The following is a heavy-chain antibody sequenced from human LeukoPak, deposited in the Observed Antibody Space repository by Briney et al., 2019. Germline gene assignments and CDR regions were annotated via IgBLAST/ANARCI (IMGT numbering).Heavy chain of an antibody. CDR3: AKGTYYYDSSGYFPFDY. CDR1: GFTFDDYT. J-gene: IGHJ4*02. V-gene: IGHV3-43*01. Sequence: GGSLRLSCAASGFTFDDYTMHWVRQAPGKGLEWVSLISWDGGSTYYADSVKGRFIISRDNSKNSLYLQMNSLRTEDTALYYCAKGTYYYDSSGYFPFDYWGQGTLVTVSS. CDR2: ISWDGGST. D-gene: IGHD3-22*01.